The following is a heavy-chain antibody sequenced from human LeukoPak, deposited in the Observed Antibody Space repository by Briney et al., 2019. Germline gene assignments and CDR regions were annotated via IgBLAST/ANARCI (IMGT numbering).Heavy chain of an antibody. CDR1: EYRFTTYW. CDR2: IYPGDSDV. J-gene: IGHJ4*02. D-gene: IGHD3-10*01. CDR3: ATGSETREYYFQY. V-gene: IGHV5-51*01. Sequence: GESLKISCKGSEYRFTTYWIGWVRQMPGKGLEWMGVIYPGDSDVRYSPSFQGQVTISADKSISTAYLQWSSLKASDTAIYYCATGSETREYYFQYWGQGTLVTVSS.